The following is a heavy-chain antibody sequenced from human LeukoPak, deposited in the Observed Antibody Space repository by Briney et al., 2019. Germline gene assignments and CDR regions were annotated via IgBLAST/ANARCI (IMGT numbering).Heavy chain of an antibody. D-gene: IGHD3-22*01. CDR1: GYTFTSYG. CDR3: ARDSVDYYDSSGYYYDFVFDY. Sequence: GASVKVSCKASGYTFTSYGISWVRQDPGQGLEWMGWISAYNGNTNYAQKLQGRVTMTTDTSTSTAYMELRSLRSDDTAVYYCARDSVDYYDSSGYYYDFVFDYWGQGTLVTVSS. V-gene: IGHV1-18*01. CDR2: ISAYNGNT. J-gene: IGHJ4*02.